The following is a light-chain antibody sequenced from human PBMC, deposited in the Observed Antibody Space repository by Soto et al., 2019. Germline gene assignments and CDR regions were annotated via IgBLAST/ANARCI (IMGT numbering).Light chain of an antibody. V-gene: IGKV3-20*01. CDR2: GVS. CDR3: QLYDYSSFTFT. Sequence: EIVLTQSPGTLSLSPGERATLSCRASQSFITSYLACYQQIPVQAPRLLIYGVSSRATGIPDRFSGSGSGTDFALTISRLEPEDFALYYCQLYDYSSFTFTFGPGTKVDNK. CDR1: QSFITSY. J-gene: IGKJ3*01.